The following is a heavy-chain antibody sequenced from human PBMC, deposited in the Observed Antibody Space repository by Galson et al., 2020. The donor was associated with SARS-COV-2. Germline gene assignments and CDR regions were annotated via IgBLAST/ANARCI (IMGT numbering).Heavy chain of an antibody. Sequence: GGSLRLSCLASGFTSRNYGMHWVRQAPGKGLEWVAVISYDGSFEHYIDSVKGRFIISRDDSRNTLYLQMNRLRVEDTAIYYCAKASLANYDYVWGTYRWDYFDYWGQGALVTVSS. CDR2: ISYDGSFE. CDR1: GFTSRNYG. CDR3: AKASLANYDYVWGTYRWDYFDY. V-gene: IGHV3-30*18. J-gene: IGHJ4*02. D-gene: IGHD3-16*02.